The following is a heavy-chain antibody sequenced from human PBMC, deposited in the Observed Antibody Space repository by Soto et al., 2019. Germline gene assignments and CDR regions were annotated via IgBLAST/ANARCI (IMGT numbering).Heavy chain of an antibody. Sequence: QVQLVESGGGVVQPGRSLRLSCAASGFTFSSYGMHWVRQAPGKGLEWVAVIWYDGSNKYYADSVKGRFTISRDNSKNTHNLQMNSLRAKDTAGYYCARDRQYAFWSGYYPPDYWGQGTLVTVSS. CDR2: IWYDGSNK. V-gene: IGHV3-33*01. CDR3: ARDRQYAFWSGYYPPDY. J-gene: IGHJ4*02. CDR1: GFTFSSYG. D-gene: IGHD3-3*01.